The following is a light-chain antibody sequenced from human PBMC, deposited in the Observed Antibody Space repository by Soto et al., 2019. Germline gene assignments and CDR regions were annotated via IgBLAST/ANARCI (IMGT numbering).Light chain of an antibody. J-gene: IGLJ1*01. CDR3: SSYSTTFTLDV. CDR1: DSDVGGYNY. V-gene: IGLV2-14*01. Sequence: QSALTQPASVSGSPGQSITISCTGSDSDVGGYNYVSWYQQHPGKAPKLMIYEVSNRPSGVSNRFSGSKSGDTASLTISGLQAEDEADYYCSSYSTTFTLDVFGTGTQLTVL. CDR2: EVS.